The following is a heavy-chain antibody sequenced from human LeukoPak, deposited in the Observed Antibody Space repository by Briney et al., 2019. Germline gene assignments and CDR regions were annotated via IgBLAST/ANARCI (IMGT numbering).Heavy chain of an antibody. CDR3: ARGPRRYCSGGSCHVKGGYFQH. V-gene: IGHV1-2*02. D-gene: IGHD2-15*01. Sequence: GASVKVSCKASGYSFTGYYMHWVRQAPGQGLEWMGWINPNSGGTKYAQKFKGRVTMTRDTSISTAYMELSRLRSDDTAVYYCARGPRRYCSGGSCHVKGGYFQHWGQGTLVTVSS. CDR2: INPNSGGT. CDR1: GYSFTGYY. J-gene: IGHJ1*01.